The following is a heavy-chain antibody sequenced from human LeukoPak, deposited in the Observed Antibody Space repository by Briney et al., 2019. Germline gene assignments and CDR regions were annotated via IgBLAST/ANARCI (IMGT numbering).Heavy chain of an antibody. CDR2: ISADSNYI. D-gene: IGHD3/OR15-3a*01. J-gene: IGHJ6*02. CDR1: AFTFSTYS. V-gene: IGHV3-21*01. Sequence: GGSLRLSCAASAFTFSTYSMNRVRQAPGKGLEWVSSISADSNYIYYADSLKGRFTISRDNAKNSLYLQMINLRAEDTAVYYCARVAFGLYVMDVWGQGTTVTVSS. CDR3: ARVAFGLYVMDV.